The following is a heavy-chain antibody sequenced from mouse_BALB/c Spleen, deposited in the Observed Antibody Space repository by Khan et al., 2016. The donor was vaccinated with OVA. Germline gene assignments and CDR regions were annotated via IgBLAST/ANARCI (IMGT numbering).Heavy chain of an antibody. V-gene: IGHV14-3*02. J-gene: IGHJ3*01. Sequence: VQLKESGAELVKPGASVKLSCTASGFNIKDTYMHWVKQRPEQGLEWIGRIDPANGNTKYDPKFQDKATITADTSSNTAYLQLSSLTSEDTAVYYCARDYWGGFAYWGQGTLVTVSA. D-gene: IGHD1-1*01. CDR3: ARDYWGGFAY. CDR1: GFNIKDTY. CDR2: IDPANGNT.